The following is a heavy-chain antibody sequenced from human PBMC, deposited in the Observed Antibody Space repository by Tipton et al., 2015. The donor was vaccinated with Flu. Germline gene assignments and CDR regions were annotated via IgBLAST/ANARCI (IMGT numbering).Heavy chain of an antibody. CDR3: ANRAEKAFHI. CDR1: GFTFSSYA. V-gene: IGHV3-23*01. Sequence: SLRLSCAASGFTFSSYAMTWVRQAPGKGLEWVSTISGSGGTTYYADSVKGRFAVSRGNSKNTLYLQMNSLRAEDTAVYYCANRAEKAFHIWGQGTMVTVSS. J-gene: IGHJ3*02. CDR2: ISGSGGTT.